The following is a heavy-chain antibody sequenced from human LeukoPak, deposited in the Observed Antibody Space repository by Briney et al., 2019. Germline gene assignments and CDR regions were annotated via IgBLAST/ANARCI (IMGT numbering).Heavy chain of an antibody. CDR2: ISWNSGSI. D-gene: IGHD6-13*01. V-gene: IGHV3-9*03. CDR1: GFTFDDYA. CDR3: AKDTSSSWYAAYFDY. Sequence: GGSLRLSCAASGFTFDDYAVHWVRQAPGKGLEWVSGISWNSGSIGYADSVKGRFTISRENAKNSLYLQMNSLRAEDMALYYCAKDTSSSWYAAYFDYWGQGTLVTVSS. J-gene: IGHJ4*02.